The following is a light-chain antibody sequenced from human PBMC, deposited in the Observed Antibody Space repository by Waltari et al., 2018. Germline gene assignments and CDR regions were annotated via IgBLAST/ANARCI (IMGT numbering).Light chain of an antibody. V-gene: IGKV1-16*01. CDR1: QDIGSY. CDR3: QQYENYPRT. Sequence: DIQMTQSPSSLSASLGDTVTITCRASQDIGSYLAWFQQRPGKAPNSLIYGASMLESGVPSRFTGSGTGTHFSLTITSLQPEDFATYYCQQYENYPRTFGQGTKVDIK. CDR2: GAS. J-gene: IGKJ1*01.